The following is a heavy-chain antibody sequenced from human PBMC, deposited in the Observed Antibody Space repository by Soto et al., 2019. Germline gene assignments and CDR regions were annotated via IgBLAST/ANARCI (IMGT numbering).Heavy chain of an antibody. CDR2: IYYSGST. D-gene: IGHD1-26*01. CDR3: ARLGGATFYGMDV. CDR1: GGSISSYY. J-gene: IGHJ6*02. Sequence: SETLSLTCTVSGGSISSYYWSWIRQPPGKGLEWIGYIYYSGSTNYNPSLKSRVTISVDTSKNQFSLKLSSVTAADTAVYYCARLGGATFYGMDVWGQGTTVTVSS. V-gene: IGHV4-59*01.